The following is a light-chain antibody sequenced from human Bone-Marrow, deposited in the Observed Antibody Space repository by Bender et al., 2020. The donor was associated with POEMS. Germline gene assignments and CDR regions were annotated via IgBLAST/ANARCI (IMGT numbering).Light chain of an antibody. Sequence: YELTQPPSVSVSPGQTASITCSGDKLGEKFASWYQQKTGQSPVLVIYQDDKLPAGVPDRFAGSKSGNTASLTISGLQADDEADYYCSSYATSDNLVFGGGTKLTVL. CDR2: QDD. CDR3: SSYATSDNLV. CDR1: KLGEKF. V-gene: IGLV3-1*01. J-gene: IGLJ3*02.